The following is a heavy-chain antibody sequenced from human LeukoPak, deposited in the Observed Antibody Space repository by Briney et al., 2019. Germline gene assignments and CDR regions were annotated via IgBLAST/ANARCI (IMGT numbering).Heavy chain of an antibody. Sequence: ASVNVSCKASVYSFAGYYIHWVRPAPGQGLEWMGWIHPNTSGTNYPQKFQDRVTMTRDTSISTAYMELRRLRSDDAAMYYCARGYTSSYDYWGQGTLVTVSS. V-gene: IGHV1-2*02. CDR2: IHPNTSGT. CDR3: ARGYTSSYDY. CDR1: VYSFAGYY. D-gene: IGHD2-2*01. J-gene: IGHJ4*02.